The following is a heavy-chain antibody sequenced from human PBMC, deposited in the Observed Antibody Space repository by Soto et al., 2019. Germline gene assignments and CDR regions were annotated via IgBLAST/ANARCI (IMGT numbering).Heavy chain of an antibody. CDR2: IYYSGST. CDR1: GGSISSYY. Sequence: PSETLSLTCTVSGGSISSYYWSWIRQPPGKGLEWIGYIYYSGSTNYNPSLKSRVTISVDTSKNQFSLKLSSVTAADTAVYYCARDYSSSWSGVFDYWGQGTLVTVSS. CDR3: ARDYSSSWSGVFDY. D-gene: IGHD6-13*01. J-gene: IGHJ4*02. V-gene: IGHV4-59*12.